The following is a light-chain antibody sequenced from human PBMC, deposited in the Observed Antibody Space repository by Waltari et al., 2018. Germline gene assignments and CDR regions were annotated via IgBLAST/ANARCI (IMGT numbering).Light chain of an antibody. CDR1: QSISKW. Sequence: DIQMTQSPSTLSASVGDRVIITCRASQSISKWLAWYQQKPVKAPNLLIYKASTLESGVPSRFSCSGSGTDFSLTISSLQPDDFATYYCQQYNSYSLLTFGGGTKIEIK. V-gene: IGKV1-5*03. CDR2: KAS. CDR3: QQYNSYSLLT. J-gene: IGKJ4*01.